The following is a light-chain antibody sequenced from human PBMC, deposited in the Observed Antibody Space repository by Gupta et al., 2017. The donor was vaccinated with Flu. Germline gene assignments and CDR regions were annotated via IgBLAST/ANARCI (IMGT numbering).Light chain of an antibody. Sequence: PATLSWSPGERATLSCRASQSVSSYLAWYQQKPGQAPRLLIYDASNRATGIPARFSGSGFGTDFTLTISSLEPEDFAVYYCQQRSNWPFTFGHGTKVDIK. CDR1: QSVSSY. CDR3: QQRSNWPFT. J-gene: IGKJ3*01. V-gene: IGKV3-11*01. CDR2: DAS.